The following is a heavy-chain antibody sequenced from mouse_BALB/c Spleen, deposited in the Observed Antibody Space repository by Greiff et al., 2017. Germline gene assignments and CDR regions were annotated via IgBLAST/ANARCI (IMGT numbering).Heavy chain of an antibody. D-gene: IGHD1-1*01. CDR1: GYSITSDYA. V-gene: IGHV3-2*02. CDR2: ISYSGST. J-gene: IGHJ1*01. Sequence: EVQLQQSGPGLVKPSQSLSLTCTVTGYSITSDYAWNWIRQFPGNQLEWMGYISYSGSTSYNPSLKSRISITRDTSKNQFFLQLNSVTTEDTATYYCARAVDWYFDVWGAGTTGTVSS. CDR3: ARAVDWYFDV.